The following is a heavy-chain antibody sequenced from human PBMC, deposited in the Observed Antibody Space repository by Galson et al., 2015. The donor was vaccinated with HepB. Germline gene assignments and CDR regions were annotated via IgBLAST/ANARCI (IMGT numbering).Heavy chain of an antibody. CDR3: AKESETGAYRTADY. Sequence: SLRLSCAASGFTFSLCGMHWVRQAPGKGLEWLPAFTYGEGLTSYADSVRGRFTISRDYSKNTLYLQLDSLRDDDTAVYYCAKESETGAYRTADYWGQGTLVTVSS. V-gene: IGHV3-30*18. D-gene: IGHD1-1*01. CDR1: GFTFSLCG. CDR2: FTYGEGLT. J-gene: IGHJ4*02.